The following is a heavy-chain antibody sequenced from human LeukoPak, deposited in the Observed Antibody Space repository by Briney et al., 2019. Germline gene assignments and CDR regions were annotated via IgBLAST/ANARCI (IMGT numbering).Heavy chain of an antibody. V-gene: IGHV2-5*01. CDR3: AHRAQDTFDI. CDR2: IYYNDDK. CDR1: GFSLSTRGLG. J-gene: IGHJ3*02. Sequence: SGPTLVNPTQTLTLTCTFSGFSLSTRGLGVGWTRQPPGKALEWLALIYYNDDKRYSPSLKSRLTITKDTSTNQVVLTLTNMDPVDTATYYCAHRAQDTFDIWGQGTMVTVSS.